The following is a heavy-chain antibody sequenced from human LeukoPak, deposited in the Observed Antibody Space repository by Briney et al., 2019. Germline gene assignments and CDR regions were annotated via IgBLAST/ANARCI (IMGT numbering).Heavy chain of an antibody. J-gene: IGHJ4*02. D-gene: IGHD3-10*01. CDR2: INQDDSQI. V-gene: IGHV3-7*01. Sequence: PGGSLRLSCAASGFTINKYWLTWVRQAPGKGLEWVANINQDDSQIYYLESVEGRFTITRDNAKNSLHLQMNSLRAEDTAVYYCGRGYYYSGTYYLSFFDYWGQGTLVTVSS. CDR3: GRGYYYSGTYYLSFFDY. CDR1: GFTINKYW.